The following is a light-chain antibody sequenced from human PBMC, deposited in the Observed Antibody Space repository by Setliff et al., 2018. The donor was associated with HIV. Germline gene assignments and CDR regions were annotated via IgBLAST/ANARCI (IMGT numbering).Light chain of an antibody. CDR3: CSYGGTSTSLYV. Sequence: QSVLTQPRSVSGSPAQSVTISCTGTASDIGNYNYVSWYQQHPDKVPKVIIYDVTKRPSGVPDRFSGSKSGNTASLTISGLQAEDEGDYYCCSYGGTSTSLYVFGTGTKVTV. J-gene: IGLJ1*01. V-gene: IGLV2-11*01. CDR2: DVT. CDR1: ASDIGNYNY.